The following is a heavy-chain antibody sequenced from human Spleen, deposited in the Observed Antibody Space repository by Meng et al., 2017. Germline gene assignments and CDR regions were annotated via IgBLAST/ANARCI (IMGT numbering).Heavy chain of an antibody. J-gene: IGHJ3*02. CDR1: GFIFSNFG. CDR3: AKDARDAFDI. V-gene: IGHV3-30*18. CDR2: ISLDAGQK. Sequence: QVQLVESGGVVVQPGRSLGLSCAASGFIFSNFGMHWVRQAPGKGLQWVAVISLDAGQKYYADSVKGRFTISRDNSKNTLFLQMNSLRTEDTAVYYCAKDARDAFDIWGQGTMVTVSS.